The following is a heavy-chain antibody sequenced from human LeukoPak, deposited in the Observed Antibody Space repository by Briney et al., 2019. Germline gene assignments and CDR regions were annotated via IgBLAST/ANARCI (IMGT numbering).Heavy chain of an antibody. CDR1: GFTFRSYS. CDR2: ISSSSSSI. V-gene: IGHV3-48*02. J-gene: IGHJ6*02. CDR3: ARDLLKTVVPDYGMDV. D-gene: IGHD4-23*01. Sequence: PGGSLRLSCAASGFTFRSYSMNLVRQAPGKGLEWVSYISSSSSSIYYADSVKGRFTISRDNAKNSLYLQMNSLRDEDTAVYYCARDLLKTVVPDYGMDVWGQGTTVTVSS.